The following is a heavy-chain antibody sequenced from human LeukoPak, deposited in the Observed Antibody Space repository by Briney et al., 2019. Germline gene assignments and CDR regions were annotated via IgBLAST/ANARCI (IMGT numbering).Heavy chain of an antibody. V-gene: IGHV3-53*01. Sequence: GGSLRLSCAASGFTVRSNYMNWVRQAPGKGLEWVSVISGGGSTFYADSAKGRFAISRDNSKNTLYLQMNSLRAEDTAVYYCARDGTGTYAFDIWGQGTMVTVSS. CDR1: GFTVRSNY. J-gene: IGHJ3*02. D-gene: IGHD1-1*01. CDR3: ARDGTGTYAFDI. CDR2: ISGGGST.